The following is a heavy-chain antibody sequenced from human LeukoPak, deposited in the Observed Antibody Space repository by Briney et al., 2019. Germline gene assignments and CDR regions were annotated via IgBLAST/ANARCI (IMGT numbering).Heavy chain of an antibody. CDR2: IPYDGDNK. CDR1: GFTFSSYA. V-gene: IGHV3-30-3*01. CDR3: ARDPGNYAYFDY. J-gene: IGHJ4*02. D-gene: IGHD1-7*01. Sequence: GGPPRLSCAPSGFTFSSYAMHWVRQAPGKGLDWVAVIPYDGDNKNYADSVKGRFTISRDSSKNTLYLQMNSLRTEDTAVYYCARDPGNYAYFDYWGQGTLVTVSS.